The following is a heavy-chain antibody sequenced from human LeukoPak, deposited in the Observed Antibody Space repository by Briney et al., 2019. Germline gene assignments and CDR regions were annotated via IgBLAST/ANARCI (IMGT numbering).Heavy chain of an antibody. V-gene: IGHV1-8*01. Sequence: GASVKVSCTASGYTFTSYDINWVRQATGQGLEWMGWMNPNSGNTGYAQKFQGRVTMTRNTSISTAYMELSSLRSEDTAVYYCATPLGPDWYFDPWGRGTLVTVSS. CDR3: ATPLGPDWYFDP. CDR2: MNPNSGNT. D-gene: IGHD7-27*01. J-gene: IGHJ2*01. CDR1: GYTFTSYD.